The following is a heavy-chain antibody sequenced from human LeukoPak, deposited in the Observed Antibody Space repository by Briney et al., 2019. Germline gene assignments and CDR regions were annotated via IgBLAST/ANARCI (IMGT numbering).Heavy chain of an antibody. V-gene: IGHV3-30*02. CDR2: IRYDGSNK. D-gene: IGHD3-22*01. J-gene: IGHJ4*02. CDR1: GFTFSSYA. CDR3: AKARDYYDSSGKTRIDY. Sequence: GGSLRLSCAASGFTFSSYAMHWVRQAPGRWLEWVAFIRYDGSNKYYADSVKGRFTISRDNSKNTLYLQMNSLRAEDTAVYYCAKARDYYDSSGKTRIDYWGQGTLVTVSS.